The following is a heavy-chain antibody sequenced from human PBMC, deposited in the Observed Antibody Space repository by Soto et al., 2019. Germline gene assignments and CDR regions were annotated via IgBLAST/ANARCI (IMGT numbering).Heavy chain of an antibody. CDR2: MYYSGST. CDR1: GGSISSYY. J-gene: IGHJ6*03. V-gene: IGHV4-59*01. D-gene: IGHD4-17*01. Sequence: SETLSLTCTVSGGSISSYYWSWIRQPPGKGLEWIGYMYYSGSTNYNPSLKSRVTISVDTSKNQFSLKLSSVTAADTAVYYCVSGDYYYYMDVWGKGTTVTVSS. CDR3: VSGDYYYYMDV.